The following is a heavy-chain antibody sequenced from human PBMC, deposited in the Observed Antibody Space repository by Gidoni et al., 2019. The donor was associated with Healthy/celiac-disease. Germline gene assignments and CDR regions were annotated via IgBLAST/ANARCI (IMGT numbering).Heavy chain of an antibody. CDR3: ARQRGYQLPENWFDP. V-gene: IGHV4-39*01. J-gene: IGHJ5*02. CDR2: IYYSGRT. D-gene: IGHD2-2*01. Sequence: QLQLQESGPGLVKPSETLSLTCTVSGGSISRSSVSWGWIGPPPGKGLECIGSIYYSGRTYYNPSLKIRFTISVDTSKNQFSLKLSSVTAADTAVYYCARQRGYQLPENWFDPWGQGTLVTVSS. CDR1: GGSISRSSVS.